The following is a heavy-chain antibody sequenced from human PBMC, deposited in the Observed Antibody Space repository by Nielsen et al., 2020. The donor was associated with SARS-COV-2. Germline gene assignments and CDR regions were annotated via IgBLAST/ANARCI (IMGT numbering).Heavy chain of an antibody. J-gene: IGHJ4*02. CDR1: GFTFDDYA. CDR2: ISWSSGSI. Sequence: GGSLRLSCAASGFTFDDYAMHWVRQAPGKGLEWVSGISWSSGSIGYADSVKGRFTISRDNAKNSLYLQMNSLRAEDTALYYCATAPAAGTDYWGQGTLVTVSS. D-gene: IGHD6-13*01. V-gene: IGHV3-9*01. CDR3: ATAPAAGTDY.